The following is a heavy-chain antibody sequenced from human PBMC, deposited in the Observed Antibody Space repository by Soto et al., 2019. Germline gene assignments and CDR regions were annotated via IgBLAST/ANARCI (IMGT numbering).Heavy chain of an antibody. CDR1: GGSFSGYY. Sequence: QVQLQQWGAGLLKPSETLSLTCAVYGGSFSGYYWSWIRQPPGKGLEWIGEINHSGSTNYNPSLKSRVTISVDTSKNQFSLKLSSVTAADTAVYYCARGVITRVRVVIEYWGQGTLVTVSS. J-gene: IGHJ4*02. CDR3: ARGVITRVRVVIEY. D-gene: IGHD3-10*01. V-gene: IGHV4-34*01. CDR2: INHSGST.